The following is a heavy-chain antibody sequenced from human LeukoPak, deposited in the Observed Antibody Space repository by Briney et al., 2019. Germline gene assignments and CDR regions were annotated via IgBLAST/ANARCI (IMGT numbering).Heavy chain of an antibody. CDR3: ARALRITMIGDY. J-gene: IGHJ4*02. CDR2: ISSSGNTV. Sequence: PGGSLRLSCAASGFTFSSYEMNWARQAPGKGLEWVSYISSSGNTVHYADSVKGRFTISRDNAKNSLYLQMTSLRTEDTAVYYCARALRITMIGDYWGQGTLVTVSS. V-gene: IGHV3-48*03. D-gene: IGHD3-22*01. CDR1: GFTFSSYE.